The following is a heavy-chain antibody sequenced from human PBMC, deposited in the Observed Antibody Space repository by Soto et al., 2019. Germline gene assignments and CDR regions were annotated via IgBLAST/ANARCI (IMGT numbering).Heavy chain of an antibody. V-gene: IGHV5-51*01. CDR3: FILSLSSGWKVFDI. CDR1: GYSFTSYW. D-gene: IGHD6-19*01. CDR2: IYPGDSDT. J-gene: IGHJ3*02. Sequence: GASLKISGKGSGYSFTSYWIGWVRQMPGKGLEWMGIIYPGDSDTRYSPSFQGQVTISADKSISTAYLQWSSLKASDTAMYYCFILSLSSGWKVFDICGQGTMVPVSS.